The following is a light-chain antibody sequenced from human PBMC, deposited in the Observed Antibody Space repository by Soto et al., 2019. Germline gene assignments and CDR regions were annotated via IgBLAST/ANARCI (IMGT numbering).Light chain of an antibody. V-gene: IGLV2-23*02. Sequence: QSALTQPASVSGSPGQSITISCTGTSSAVGSYNLVSWYQQHPGKAPKLMIYEVSKRPSGVSTRFSGSKSGNTASLTISGLQAEDESEYYCCSYAGSRTLRVFGTGTKGTVL. CDR2: EVS. CDR1: SSAVGSYNL. CDR3: CSYAGSRTLRV. J-gene: IGLJ1*01.